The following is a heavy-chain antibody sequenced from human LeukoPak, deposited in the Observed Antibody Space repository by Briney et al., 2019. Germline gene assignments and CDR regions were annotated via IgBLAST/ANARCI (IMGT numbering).Heavy chain of an antibody. Sequence: SVKVSCKASGGTLNSYAISWVRQAPGQGLEWMGRIIPILGIANYAQKFQGRVTITADKSTSTAYMELSSLRSEDAAVYYCARGSTMRGPFDYWGQGTLVTVSS. V-gene: IGHV1-69*04. CDR3: ARGSTMRGPFDY. CDR2: IIPILGIA. D-gene: IGHD3-22*01. CDR1: GGTLNSYA. J-gene: IGHJ4*02.